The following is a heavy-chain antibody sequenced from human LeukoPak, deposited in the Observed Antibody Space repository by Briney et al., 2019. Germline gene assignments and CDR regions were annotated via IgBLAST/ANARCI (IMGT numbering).Heavy chain of an antibody. CDR1: GFTFSTYW. D-gene: IGHD3-16*01. CDR2: IKPDGSDK. CDR3: AKGGDH. V-gene: IGHV3-7*01. J-gene: IGHJ4*02. Sequence: GGSLRLSCAASGFTFSTYWMNWVRQAPGKGLEWVANIKPDGSDKYYVDSVKGRFTVSRDNAKNSLYLQMNSLRAEDTAVYYCAKGGDHWGQGTLATVSS.